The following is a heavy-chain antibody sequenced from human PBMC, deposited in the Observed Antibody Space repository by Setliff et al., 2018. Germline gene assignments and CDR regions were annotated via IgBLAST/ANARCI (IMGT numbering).Heavy chain of an antibody. J-gene: IGHJ6*03. V-gene: IGHV3-30*02. Sequence: GGSLRLSCAASGFTFRGFAMHWVRQAPGKGLEWVAFIRHDESDIYYTNSVKGRFTVSRDNSKNTLYLQMNILRPEDTALYYCVRAVQILGDYYYYMDVWGKGTTVTVSS. D-gene: IGHD1-26*01. CDR2: IRHDESDI. CDR1: GFTFRGFA. CDR3: VRAVQILGDYYYYMDV.